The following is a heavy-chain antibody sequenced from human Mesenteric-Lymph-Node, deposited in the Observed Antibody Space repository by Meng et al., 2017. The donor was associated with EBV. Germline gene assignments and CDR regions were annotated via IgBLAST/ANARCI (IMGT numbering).Heavy chain of an antibody. Sequence: QVKLQESGPGLVKPSGTLSLTCAVYGGSFSGYYWSWIRQPPGKGLEWIGEINHSGSTNYNPSLKSRVTISVDTSKNQFSLKLSSVTAADTAVYYCARVFPDLDYWGQGTLVTVSS. J-gene: IGHJ4*02. V-gene: IGHV4-34*01. CDR3: ARVFPDLDY. CDR1: GGSFSGYY. CDR2: INHSGST.